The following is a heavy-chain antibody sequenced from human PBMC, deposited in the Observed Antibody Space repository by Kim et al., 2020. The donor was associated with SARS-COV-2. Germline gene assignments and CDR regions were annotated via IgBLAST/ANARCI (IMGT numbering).Heavy chain of an antibody. Sequence: GGSLRLSCTASGFTFGDYAMSWVRQAPGKGLEWVGFIRSKAYGGTTEYAASVKGRFTISRDDSKSIAYLQMNSLKTEDTAVYYCTRSGGYDYYYYYGMDVWGQGTTVTVSS. D-gene: IGHD5-12*01. J-gene: IGHJ6*02. V-gene: IGHV3-49*04. CDR1: GFTFGDYA. CDR3: TRSGGYDYYYYYGMDV. CDR2: IRSKAYGGTT.